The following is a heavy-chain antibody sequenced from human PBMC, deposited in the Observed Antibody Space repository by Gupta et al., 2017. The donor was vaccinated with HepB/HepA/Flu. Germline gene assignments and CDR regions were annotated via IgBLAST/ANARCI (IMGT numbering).Heavy chain of an antibody. CDR3: AKFRSDWNSAFDY. CDR2: IDSRGNT. CDR1: GYTFNNYG. Sequence: EVQLLESGGDLIQPGGSLGLSCAASGYTFNNYGMTWVRQAPGKGLEWVSCIDSRGNTYYADSVKGRFTISRDNSKNTVYLQMNSLSAEDTAIYYCAKFRSDWNSAFDYWGQGTLVTVSS. J-gene: IGHJ4*02. V-gene: IGHV3-23*01. D-gene: IGHD1/OR15-1a*01.